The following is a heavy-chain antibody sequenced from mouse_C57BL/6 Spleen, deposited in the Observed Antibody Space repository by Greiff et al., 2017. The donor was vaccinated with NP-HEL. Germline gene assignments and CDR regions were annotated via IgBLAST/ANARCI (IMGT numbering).Heavy chain of an antibody. CDR3: ARSLITTVVVDY. CDR2: INPYNGGT. Sequence: EVQLQQSGPVLVKPGASVKMSCKASGYTFTDYYMNWVKQSHGKSLEWIGVINPYNGGTSYNQKFKGKATLTVDKSSSTAYMELNSLTSEDSAVYYCARSLITTVVVDYWGQGTTLTVSS. D-gene: IGHD1-1*01. J-gene: IGHJ2*01. V-gene: IGHV1-19*01. CDR1: GYTFTDYY.